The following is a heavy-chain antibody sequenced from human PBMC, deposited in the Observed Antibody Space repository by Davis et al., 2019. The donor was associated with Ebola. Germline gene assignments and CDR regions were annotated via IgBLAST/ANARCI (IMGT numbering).Heavy chain of an antibody. CDR2: ISYDGSNK. J-gene: IGHJ6*04. Sequence: GGSLRLSCAASGFTFSSYGMHWVRQAPGKGLEWVAVISYDGSNKYYADSVKGRFTISRDNSKNTLYLQMNSLRAEDTAVYYCAQMAIYYGMDVWGKGTTVTVSS. D-gene: IGHD5-24*01. CDR1: GFTFSSYG. V-gene: IGHV3-30*03. CDR3: AQMAIYYGMDV.